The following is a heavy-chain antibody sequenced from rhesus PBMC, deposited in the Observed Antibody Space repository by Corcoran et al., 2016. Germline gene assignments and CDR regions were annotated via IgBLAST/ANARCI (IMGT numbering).Heavy chain of an antibody. J-gene: IGHJ4*01. CDR2: ISGSGGST. D-gene: IGHD4-29*01. CDR3: ASYGSNYVFDY. CDR1: GGSISSNW. Sequence: QLQLQESVPGLVKPSETLSLTCAVSGGSISSNWWSWIRQPPGKGLEGIGRISGSGGSTSYNPSLKSRVTISTDTSKNQLSLKLISVTAADTAVYYCASYGSNYVFDYWGQGVLVTVSS. V-gene: IGHV4-173*01.